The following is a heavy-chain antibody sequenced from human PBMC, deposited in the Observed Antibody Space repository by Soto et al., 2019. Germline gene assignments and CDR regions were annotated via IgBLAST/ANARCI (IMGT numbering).Heavy chain of an antibody. V-gene: IGHV2-5*02. J-gene: IGHJ4*02. Sequence: QITLKESGPTLVKPTQTLTLTCALSGFSLSTSGVGVGWIRQPPGKALEWLALLYWDGDIRYSPSLRSRLTLTKDTSKNQVVLTMTNMDPVDTATYYCAHGSGWLFDYWGQGTLVTVSS. CDR3: AHGSGWLFDY. CDR2: LYWDGDI. D-gene: IGHD6-19*01. CDR1: GFSLSTSGVG.